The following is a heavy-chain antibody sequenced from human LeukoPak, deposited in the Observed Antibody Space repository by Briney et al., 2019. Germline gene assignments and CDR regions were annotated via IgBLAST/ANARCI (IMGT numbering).Heavy chain of an antibody. Sequence: GGSLRLSCAASGLTFSDYAFHWVRQAPGKGLKWVAVISYDGNNKYYAGSVKGRFTVSRDNSKNTLYLQMNSLRPEDMAVYFCARDGRKFGSGTFYNGRDYYNMDVWGKGTTVTVSS. CDR3: ARDGRKFGSGTFYNGRDYYNMDV. V-gene: IGHV3-30*04. CDR2: ISYDGNNK. J-gene: IGHJ6*04. CDR1: GLTFSDYA. D-gene: IGHD3-10*01.